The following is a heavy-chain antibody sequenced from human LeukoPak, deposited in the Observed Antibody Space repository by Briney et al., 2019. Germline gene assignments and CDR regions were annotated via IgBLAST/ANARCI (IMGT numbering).Heavy chain of an antibody. CDR1: GFTFSHFW. Sequence: GGSLRLSCAASGFTFSHFWMSWVRQAPGKGLEWVAYIKKTGSETYYVDSVKGRFTITRDNTRNSLFLQMYSLRAEDTAVYFCAREDGYCSGGNCYSYFDPWGQGTLVTVSS. D-gene: IGHD2-15*01. CDR3: AREDGYCSGGNCYSYFDP. V-gene: IGHV3-7*01. J-gene: IGHJ4*02. CDR2: IKKTGSET.